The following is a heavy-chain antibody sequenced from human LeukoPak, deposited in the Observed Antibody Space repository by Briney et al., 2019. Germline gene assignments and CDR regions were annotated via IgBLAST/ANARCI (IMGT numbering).Heavy chain of an antibody. CDR2: ISSDGVYT. V-gene: IGHV3-64D*08. Sequence: GGSLRLSCVASGFTFDEYAMHWVRQAPGKGLEFVSVISSDGVYTYYAYSVKGRFTISRDNSKNTVYLQMSSLGADDTAVYYCAKVLDYCDGGTCYNSGMDSWGQGTLVTVSS. CDR3: AKVLDYCDGGTCYNSGMDS. D-gene: IGHD2-15*01. CDR1: GFTFDEYA. J-gene: IGHJ4*02.